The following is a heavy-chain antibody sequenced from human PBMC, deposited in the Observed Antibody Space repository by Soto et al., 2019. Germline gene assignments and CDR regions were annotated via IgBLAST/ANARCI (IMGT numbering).Heavy chain of an antibody. CDR3: ARDPGDYYDSSGYYTEYYFDY. V-gene: IGHV1-2*04. D-gene: IGHD3-22*01. Sequence: ASVTVSCKASGYTFTGYYMHWVRQAPGQGLEWMGWINPNSGGTNYAQKFQGWVTMTRDTSISTAYMELSRLRSDDTAVYYCARDPGDYYDSSGYYTEYYFDYWGQGTLVTVSS. J-gene: IGHJ4*02. CDR2: INPNSGGT. CDR1: GYTFTGYY.